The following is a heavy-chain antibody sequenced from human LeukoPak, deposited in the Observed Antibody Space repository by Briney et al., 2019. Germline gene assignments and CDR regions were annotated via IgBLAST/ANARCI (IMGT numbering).Heavy chain of an antibody. D-gene: IGHD6-19*01. CDR3: ARDWSSGWYSLYYYYGMDV. CDR2: INPSGGST. J-gene: IGHJ6*02. V-gene: IGHV1-46*01. Sequence: GASVKVSCKASGYTFTSYYMHWVRQAPGQGLEWMGIINPSGGSTSYAQKFQGRVTMTRDTSTSTVYMELSSLRSEDTAVYYCARDWSSGWYSLYYYYGMDVWGQGTTVTVSS. CDR1: GYTFTSYY.